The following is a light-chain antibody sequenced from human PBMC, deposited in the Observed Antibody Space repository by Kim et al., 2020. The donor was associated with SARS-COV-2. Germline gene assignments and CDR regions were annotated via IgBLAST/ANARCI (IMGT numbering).Light chain of an antibody. J-gene: IGKJ5*01. CDR3: QRLNSYPIT. Sequence: ASLGERDTSTCRASQDISNFLAWYQQKPGKAPNVLIYAASTLQSGVPSRFSGSGSGTEFTLTISSLQPEDFATYYCQRLNSYPITFGQGTRLEIK. CDR2: AAS. V-gene: IGKV1-9*01. CDR1: QDISNF.